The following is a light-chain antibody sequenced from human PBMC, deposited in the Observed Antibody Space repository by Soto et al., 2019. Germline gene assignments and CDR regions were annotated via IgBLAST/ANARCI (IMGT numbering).Light chain of an antibody. J-gene: IGLJ2*01. CDR2: DVR. CDR1: SSDVGSYNY. Sequence: QSALTQPASVSGSPGQSITISCTGTSSDVGSYNYISWYQQHPGKAPKFIIYDVRNRPSGVSNRFSGSRSGNTASLTISGLQAEDEADYYCSSYTSSSTVIFGGGTQLTVL. V-gene: IGLV2-14*01. CDR3: SSYTSSSTVI.